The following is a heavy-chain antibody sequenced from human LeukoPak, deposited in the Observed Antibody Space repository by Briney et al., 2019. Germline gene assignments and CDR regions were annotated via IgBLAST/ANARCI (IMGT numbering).Heavy chain of an antibody. CDR2: INHSGST. D-gene: IGHD4-17*01. J-gene: IGHJ6*03. V-gene: IGHV4-34*01. Sequence: PSETLSLTCAVYGGSFSGYYWSWIRQPPGKGLEWIGEINHSGSTNYNPSLKSRVTISVDTSKNQFSLKLSSVTAADTAVYYCAREPTATGYYYYMDVWGKGTTVTVSS. CDR3: AREPTATGYYYYMDV. CDR1: GGSFSGYY.